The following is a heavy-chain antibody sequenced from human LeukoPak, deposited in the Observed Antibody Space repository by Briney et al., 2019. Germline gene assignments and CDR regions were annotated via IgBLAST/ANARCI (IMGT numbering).Heavy chain of an antibody. D-gene: IGHD2-15*01. CDR2: IYYSGST. CDR3: AKVRVGTAHFDY. V-gene: IGHV4-39*07. CDR1: GGSISSGDYY. J-gene: IGHJ4*02. Sequence: SETLSLTCTVSGGSISSGDYYWSWIRQPPGRGLEWIGSIYYSGSTYYNPSLKSRVIISVDTSKNQFSLKLSSVTAADTAVYYCAKVRVGTAHFDYWGQGTLVTVSS.